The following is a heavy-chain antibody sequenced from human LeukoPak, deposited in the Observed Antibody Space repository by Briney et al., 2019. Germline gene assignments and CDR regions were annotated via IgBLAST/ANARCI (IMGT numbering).Heavy chain of an antibody. D-gene: IGHD3-22*01. CDR1: GFTFRTYW. Sequence: GGSLRLSCAVSGFTFRTYWMHWVRQVPGEGLVWVSRINEDGSITNYADSVKGRFTISRDNSKNTLYLQMSSLRAEDTAVYYCARAAYDSGSYIVNHDYWGQGTLVTVSS. CDR2: INEDGSIT. CDR3: ARAAYDSGSYIVNHDY. V-gene: IGHV3-74*01. J-gene: IGHJ4*02.